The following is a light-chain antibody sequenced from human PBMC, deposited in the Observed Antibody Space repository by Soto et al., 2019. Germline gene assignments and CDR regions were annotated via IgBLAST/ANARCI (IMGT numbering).Light chain of an antibody. J-gene: IGKJ5*01. Sequence: EIVLTQSPGTLSLSPGEEATLSCRASQSVDSNYLAWYQQKPGQAPRLLIYDASNRATGIPARFSGSGSGTDFTLTISSLEPEDFAVYYCQQRSNWPTFGQGTRLEIK. CDR1: QSVDSNY. CDR3: QQRSNWPT. CDR2: DAS. V-gene: IGKV3-11*01.